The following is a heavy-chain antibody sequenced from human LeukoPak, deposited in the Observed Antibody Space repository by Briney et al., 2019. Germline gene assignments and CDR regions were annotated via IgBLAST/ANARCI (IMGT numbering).Heavy chain of an antibody. CDR3: ARHVGYGNNWFDP. J-gene: IGHJ5*02. CDR1: GGSISSYY. D-gene: IGHD5-18*01. V-gene: IGHV4-59*08. Sequence: PSETLSLTCTVSGGSISSYYWSWIRQPPGKGLEWIGYIYFSGSTNYNPSLESRVTISVDTSKNQFSLKLRSVTAADTAVYYCARHVGYGNNWFDPWGQGTLVTVSS. CDR2: IYFSGST.